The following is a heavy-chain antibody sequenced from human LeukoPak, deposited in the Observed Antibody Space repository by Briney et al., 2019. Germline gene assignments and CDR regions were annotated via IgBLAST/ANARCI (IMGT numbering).Heavy chain of an antibody. D-gene: IGHD2-8*02. CDR1: GLTFSTYA. CDR3: ARDLPVGDYFDY. Sequence: GSLRLPCAASGLTFSTYAMSWVRQAPGKGLEWVSTISGNGGATYYADSVKGRFTLSRDNSENTLYLQMNSLRADDTAVYYCARDLPVGDYFDYWGQGTLVIVSS. CDR2: ISGNGGAT. J-gene: IGHJ4*02. V-gene: IGHV3-23*01.